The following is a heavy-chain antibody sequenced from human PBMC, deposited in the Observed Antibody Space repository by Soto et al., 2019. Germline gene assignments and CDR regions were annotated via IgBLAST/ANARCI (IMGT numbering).Heavy chain of an antibody. V-gene: IGHV1-2*04. J-gene: IGHJ6*02. D-gene: IGHD3-10*01. Sequence: GASVKVSCKASGYTFTGYYMHWVRQAPGQGPEWMGWINPNSGGTNYAQKFQGWVTMTRDTSISTAYMELSRLRSDDTAVYYCARDRSAIEASRDYYYGMDVWGQGTTVTVAS. CDR1: GYTFTGYY. CDR2: INPNSGGT. CDR3: ARDRSAIEASRDYYYGMDV.